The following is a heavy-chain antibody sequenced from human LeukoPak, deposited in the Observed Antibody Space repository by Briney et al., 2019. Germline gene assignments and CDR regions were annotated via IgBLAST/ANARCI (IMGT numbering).Heavy chain of an antibody. CDR2: IKEDGSET. CDR3: VRGGSYTFDP. D-gene: IGHD1-26*01. V-gene: IGHV3-7*01. Sequence: GGSLRLSFSSSGFTLSHYWMTGVRQAPSKGLEGVASIKEDGSETSYVDSVKGRFTISRDNAKNSVYLQMNSLGGEDTAVYYCVRGGSYTFDPWGQGILVTVSS. J-gene: IGHJ5*02. CDR1: GFTLSHYW.